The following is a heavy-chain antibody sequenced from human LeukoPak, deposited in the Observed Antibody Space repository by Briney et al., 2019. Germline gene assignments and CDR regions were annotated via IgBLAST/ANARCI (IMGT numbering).Heavy chain of an antibody. J-gene: IGHJ4*02. Sequence: PGGSLRLSCAASGFTFSDYSMNWVRQAPGKGLEWVSSISSSSSYIYYADSVKGRFTISRDNAKNSLYLQMNSLRAEDTAVYYCARGVSSGWYVDYWAREPWSPSPQ. D-gene: IGHD6-19*01. CDR1: GFTFSDYS. V-gene: IGHV3-21*01. CDR3: ARGVSSGWYVDY. CDR2: ISSSSSYI.